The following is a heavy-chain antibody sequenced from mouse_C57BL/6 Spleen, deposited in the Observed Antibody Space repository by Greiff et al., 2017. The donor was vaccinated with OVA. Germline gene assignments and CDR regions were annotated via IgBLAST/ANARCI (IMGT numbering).Heavy chain of an antibody. Sequence: VQLKESGPGLVQPSQSLSITCTVSGFSLTSYGVHWVRQSPGKGLEWLGVIWSGGSTDYNAAFISRLSISKDNSKSQVFFKMNRLQADDTAIYYCARKGWDYWGQGTSVTVSS. V-gene: IGHV2-2*01. CDR1: GFSLTSYG. CDR3: ARKGWDY. CDR2: IWSGGST. J-gene: IGHJ4*01.